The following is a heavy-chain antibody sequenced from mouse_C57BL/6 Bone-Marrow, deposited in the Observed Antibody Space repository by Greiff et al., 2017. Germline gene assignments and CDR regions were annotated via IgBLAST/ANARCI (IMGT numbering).Heavy chain of an antibody. CDR3: AREHYYGSLYFDY. CDR1: DSEVFPIAY. J-gene: IGHJ2*01. CDR2: ILPSIGRT. Sequence: QVQLKESGSELRSPGSSVKLSCKDFDSEVFPIAYMSWVRQKPGHGFEWIGGILPSIGRTIYGEKFEDKATLDADTLSNTAYLELNSLTSEDSAIYFCAREHYYGSLYFDYWGQGTTLTVSS. D-gene: IGHD1-1*01. V-gene: IGHV15-2*01.